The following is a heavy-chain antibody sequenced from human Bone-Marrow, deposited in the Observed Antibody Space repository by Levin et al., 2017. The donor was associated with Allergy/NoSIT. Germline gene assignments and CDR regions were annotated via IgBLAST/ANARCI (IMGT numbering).Heavy chain of an antibody. CDR1: GFSFTTSGVG. V-gene: IGHV2-5*02. D-gene: IGHD3-3*01. J-gene: IGHJ4*02. CDR2: FYWDGDK. CDR3: ARTNFWSGCPIDS. Sequence: ASGPTLVKPTQTLTLTCTFSGFSFTTSGVGVGWIRQPPGKALEWLGFFYWDGDKRYSPSLSSRLTITKDTSKNQVVLTMTNMDPVDTATYYCARTNFWSGCPIDSWGQGTLVTVSS.